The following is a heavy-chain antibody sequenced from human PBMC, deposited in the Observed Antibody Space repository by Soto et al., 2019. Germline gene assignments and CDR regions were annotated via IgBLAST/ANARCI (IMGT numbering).Heavy chain of an antibody. CDR2: VSTYNGNT. J-gene: IGHJ4*02. CDR1: SYIFTSYG. Sequence: QVQLVQYGAEVKKPGASVKVSCKASSYIFTSYGINWVRQALGQGLEWMGWVSTYNGNTKYAQKLQGRVTMSTDTSTSTAYMELRSLISDDTAVYYCTRGAGQGSGSYDWGQGTLVTVSS. CDR3: TRGAGQGSGSYD. V-gene: IGHV1-18*01. D-gene: IGHD3-10*01.